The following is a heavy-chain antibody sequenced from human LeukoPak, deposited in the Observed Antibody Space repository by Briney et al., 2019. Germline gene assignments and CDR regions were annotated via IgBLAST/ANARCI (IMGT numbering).Heavy chain of an antibody. J-gene: IGHJ4*02. V-gene: IGHV3-73*01. Sequence: GGSLRLSCAASGFTFSXXAIHWVRQASGKGLXXVGRIRSKANSYATTYAASVKGRFTISRDDSKNTAFLQMNSLKIEDTAVYYCSRVEETFDWWGQGTLVTVSS. CDR2: IRSKANSYAT. D-gene: IGHD5-24*01. CDR3: SRVEETFDW. CDR1: GFTFSXXA.